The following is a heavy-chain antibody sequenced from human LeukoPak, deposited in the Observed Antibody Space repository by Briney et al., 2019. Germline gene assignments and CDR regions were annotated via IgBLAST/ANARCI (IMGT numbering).Heavy chain of an antibody. CDR1: GYTFTSYA. V-gene: IGHV1-18*01. D-gene: IGHD3-10*01. Sequence: ASVKVSCEASGYTFTSYAMNWVRQAPGQGLEGMGWISAYNGNTNYGQKLQGRVTMTTDTSTSTAYMELRSLRSDDTAVYYCAREGHYYGSGSYGGDFDYWGQGTLVTVSS. CDR3: AREGHYYGSGSYGGDFDY. J-gene: IGHJ4*02. CDR2: ISAYNGNT.